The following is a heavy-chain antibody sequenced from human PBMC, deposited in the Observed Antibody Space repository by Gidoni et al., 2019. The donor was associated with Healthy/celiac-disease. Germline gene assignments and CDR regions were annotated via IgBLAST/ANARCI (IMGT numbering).Heavy chain of an antibody. J-gene: IGHJ4*02. CDR3: AKDTRRYYDSSGLDY. V-gene: IGHV3-30*18. CDR1: GFTFSRYG. Sequence: QVQLVESGGGVVQPGRSLRLSCAASGFTFSRYGMHWVRQAPGKGLEWVAVISYDGSNKYYADSVKGRFTISRDNCKNTLYLQMNSLRAEDTAVYYCAKDTRRYYDSSGLDYWGQGTLVTVSS. D-gene: IGHD3-22*01. CDR2: ISYDGSNK.